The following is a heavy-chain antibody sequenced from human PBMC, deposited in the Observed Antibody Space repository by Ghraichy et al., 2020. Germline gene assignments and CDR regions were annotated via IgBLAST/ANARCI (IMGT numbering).Heavy chain of an antibody. Sequence: LSLTCAASGFTFSSYWMHWVRQAPGKGLVWVSRINSDGSSTSYADSVKGRFTISRDNAKNTLYLQMNSLRAEDTAVYYCARDLRWLQKEWSAFDIWGQGTMVTVSS. CDR1: GFTFSSYW. CDR2: INSDGSST. CDR3: ARDLRWLQKEWSAFDI. J-gene: IGHJ3*02. D-gene: IGHD5-24*01. V-gene: IGHV3-74*01.